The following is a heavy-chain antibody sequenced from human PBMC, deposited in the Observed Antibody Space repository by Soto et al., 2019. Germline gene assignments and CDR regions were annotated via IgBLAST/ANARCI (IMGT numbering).Heavy chain of an antibody. D-gene: IGHD3-10*01. V-gene: IGHV3-13*01. CDR1: GFAVSNYD. Sequence: EVQLVESGGGLVQPGGSLRLSCAASGFAVSNYDMHWVRQATGQGLEWVSLINSDGDTYYAGSVKGRFTISRDKAKNSLYLQMNSLGAGDTAIYYCAREGADYGSYLGRDVYRGMDVWGQGTMVTVSS. CDR3: AREGADYGSYLGRDVYRGMDV. CDR2: INSDGDT. J-gene: IGHJ6*02.